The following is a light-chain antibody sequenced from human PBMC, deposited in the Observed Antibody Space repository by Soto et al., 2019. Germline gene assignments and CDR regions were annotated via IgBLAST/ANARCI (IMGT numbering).Light chain of an antibody. CDR3: KERDVWLS. V-gene: IGKV3-11*01. CDR2: DAS. CDR1: QSVSTS. J-gene: IGKJ1*01. Sequence: IVLTQSPVTLALSPGERAVLSCRASQSVSTSLAWYQHKPGQAPRLFIYDASKRAPGVPARFSGSGSGTDFFLTFSSLEPEDFAVYYCKERDVWLSFGKGTKVNIK.